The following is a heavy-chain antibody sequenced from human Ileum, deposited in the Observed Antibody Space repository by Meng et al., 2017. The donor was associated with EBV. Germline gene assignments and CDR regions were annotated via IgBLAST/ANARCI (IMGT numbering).Heavy chain of an antibody. CDR1: GFTFRNAW. J-gene: IGHJ4*02. CDR2: IKSKADGETI. Sequence: VQLVGCGGDLVKPGGSFRFSWAASGFTFRNAWMTWVRQAPGKGLEWVGRIKSKADGETIDYAAPVKGRFIISRDDSKDTLYLQMNSLKTEDTAVYYCTTDRRDDYKQFDYWGQGTLVTVPS. D-gene: IGHD5-24*01. CDR3: TTDRRDDYKQFDY. V-gene: IGHV3-15*01.